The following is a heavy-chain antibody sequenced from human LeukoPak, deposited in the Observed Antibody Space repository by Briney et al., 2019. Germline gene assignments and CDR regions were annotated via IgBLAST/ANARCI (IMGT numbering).Heavy chain of an antibody. CDR3: ARHSAYYDILTGYYLGWFNP. Sequence: SGTLSLTCAVSGGSISSSNWWSWVRQPPGKGLEWIGEIYHSGSTNYNPSLKSRVTISVDTSKNQFSLRLSSVTAADTAVYYCARHSAYYDILTGYYLGWFNPWGQGTLVTVSS. V-gene: IGHV4-4*02. CDR2: IYHSGST. J-gene: IGHJ5*02. CDR1: GGSISSSNW. D-gene: IGHD3-9*01.